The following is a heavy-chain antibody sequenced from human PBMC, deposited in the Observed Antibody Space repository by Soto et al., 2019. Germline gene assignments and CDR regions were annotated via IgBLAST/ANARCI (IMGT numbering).Heavy chain of an antibody. CDR1: GVSLTSGNW. CDR3: ARLVYDTRLNYMYFDY. V-gene: IGHV4-4*02. D-gene: IGHD3-10*01. CDR2: IFHDGTA. J-gene: IGHJ4*02. Sequence: SETLSLTCAVSGVSLTSGNWWTWVRQSPQRGLEYIGEIFHDGTANYYPSFERRVAMSVDTSRNQFSLKLTSVTAADTAVYFCARLVYDTRLNYMYFDYWGQGTLVTVSS.